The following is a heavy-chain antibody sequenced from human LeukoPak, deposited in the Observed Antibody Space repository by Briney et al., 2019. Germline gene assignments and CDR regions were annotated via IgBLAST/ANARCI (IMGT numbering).Heavy chain of an antibody. CDR3: ARERTSGWDAFDF. CDR2: ISGTATGGRT. CDR1: GFSFSNYA. J-gene: IGHJ4*02. D-gene: IGHD6-19*01. Sequence: GGSLRLSCAASGFSFSNYAMGWVRQAPGKGLEWVSAISGTATGGRTYYADSVKGRFTISRDNSRNTLYLQMNSLRAEDTAVYYCARERTSGWDAFDFWGQGTLVTVSS. V-gene: IGHV3-23*01.